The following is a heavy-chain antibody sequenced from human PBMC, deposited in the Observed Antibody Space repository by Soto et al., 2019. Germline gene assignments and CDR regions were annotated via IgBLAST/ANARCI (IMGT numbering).Heavy chain of an antibody. CDR2: IYYSGST. J-gene: IGHJ6*02. V-gene: IGHV4-39*07. CDR3: AKDTVSSGWYYYYGMDV. D-gene: IGHD6-19*01. CDR1: GGSISSIGYY. Sequence: TLXLTCTVYGGSISSIGYYCGWIRQPPGKGLEWIGSIYYSGSTYYNPSLKSRVTISVDTSKNQFSLKLSSVTAEDTAVYYCAKDTVSSGWYYYYGMDVWGQGTTVTVSS.